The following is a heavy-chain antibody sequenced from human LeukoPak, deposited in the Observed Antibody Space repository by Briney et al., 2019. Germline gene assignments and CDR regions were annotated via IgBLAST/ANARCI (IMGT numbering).Heavy chain of an antibody. Sequence: GGSLRLSCAASGFTFSSYWMSWVRQAPGKGLEWVANIKQDGSEKYYVDSVKGRFTISRDNAKNSLYLQMNSLRAEDTAVYYCASLFRGGPVKLWGQGTLVTVSS. CDR1: GFTFSSYW. CDR2: IKQDGSEK. CDR3: ASLFRGGPVKL. V-gene: IGHV3-7*01. D-gene: IGHD2-21*01. J-gene: IGHJ4*02.